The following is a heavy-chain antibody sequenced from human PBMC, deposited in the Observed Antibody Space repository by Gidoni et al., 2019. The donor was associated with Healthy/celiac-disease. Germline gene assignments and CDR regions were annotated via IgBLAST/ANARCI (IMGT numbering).Heavy chain of an antibody. Sequence: QVQLQETDPGLVKPSKTLSLTCHVSGDSISSYYWSWTRQPPGKGLEWIGYIYYSGSPNYNPSLKSRVTISVDTSKNQFSLKLSSVTAADTAVYYCARESGRCSSTSCHHDAFDIWGQGTMVTVSS. D-gene: IGHD2-2*01. CDR1: GDSISSYY. CDR2: IYYSGSP. J-gene: IGHJ3*02. CDR3: ARESGRCSSTSCHHDAFDI. V-gene: IGHV4-59*01.